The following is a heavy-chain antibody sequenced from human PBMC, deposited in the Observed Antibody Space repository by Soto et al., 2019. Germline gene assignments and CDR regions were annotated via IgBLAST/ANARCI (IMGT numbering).Heavy chain of an antibody. CDR3: ASGSYSPGAFDI. CDR2: ISSSSSYI. V-gene: IGHV3-21*01. J-gene: IGHJ3*02. CDR1: GFTFSSYS. Sequence: GGSLRLSCAASGFTFSSYSMNWVRQAPGKGLGWVSSISSSSSYIYYADSVKGRFTISRDNAKNSLYLQMNSLRAEDTAVYYCASGSYSPGAFDIWGQGTMVTVSS. D-gene: IGHD1-26*01.